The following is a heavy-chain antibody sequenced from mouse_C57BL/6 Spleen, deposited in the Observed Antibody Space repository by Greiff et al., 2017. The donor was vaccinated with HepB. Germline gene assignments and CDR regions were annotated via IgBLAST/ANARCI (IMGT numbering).Heavy chain of an antibody. Sequence: DVKLVESEGGLVQPGSSMKLSCTASGFTFSDYYMAWVRQVPEKGLEWVANINYDGSSTYYLDSLKSRFIISRDNAKNILYLQMSSLKSEDTATYYCAREDYYGNYAMDYWGQGTSVTVSS. CDR1: GFTFSDYY. D-gene: IGHD1-1*01. CDR2: INYDGSST. J-gene: IGHJ4*01. V-gene: IGHV5-16*01. CDR3: AREDYYGNYAMDY.